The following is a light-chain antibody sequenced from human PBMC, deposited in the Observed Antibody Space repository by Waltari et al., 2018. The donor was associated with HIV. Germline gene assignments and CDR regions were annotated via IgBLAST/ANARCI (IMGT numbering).Light chain of an antibody. V-gene: IGLV2-11*01. CDR3: CSSAGKYTFV. CDR2: DLI. J-gene: IGLJ1*01. Sequence: QSALTQSRPVSGSPGQSITISCTGTTNDVGAYNYVSWYQQHPGRAPKLLIFDLIKRPSGVPDRFSGSKSGNTASLTISGLQAEDEADYYCCSSAGKYTFVFGTGTKVTVL. CDR1: TNDVGAYNY.